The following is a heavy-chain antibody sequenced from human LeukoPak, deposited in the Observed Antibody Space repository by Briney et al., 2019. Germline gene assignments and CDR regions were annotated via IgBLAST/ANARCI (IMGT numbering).Heavy chain of an antibody. CDR2: VSFDGSNE. V-gene: IGHV3-30*18. CDR3: AKKGLGTQRFFDY. CDR1: GFTFSSYG. Sequence: GGSLRLSCTASGFTFSSYGIHWVRQAPGKGLEWVAVVSFDGSNEYYADSVKSRFTISRDKSKNTVYLQMDSLRAGDTAVYYCAKKGLGTQRFFDYWGQGTLVTVSS. J-gene: IGHJ4*02. D-gene: IGHD1-1*01.